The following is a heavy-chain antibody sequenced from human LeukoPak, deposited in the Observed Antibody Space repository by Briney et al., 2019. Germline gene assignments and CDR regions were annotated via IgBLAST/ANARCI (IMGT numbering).Heavy chain of an antibody. V-gene: IGHV3-30-3*01. CDR1: GFTFSSYA. D-gene: IGHD6-19*01. CDR2: ISYDGSNK. Sequence: GGSLRLSCAASGFTFSSYAMHWVRQAPGKGLEWVAVISYDGSNKYYADSEKGRFTISRDNSKNTLYLQMNSLRAEDTAVYYCARLYSSGSPPDYWGQGTLVTVSS. CDR3: ARLYSSGSPPDY. J-gene: IGHJ4*02.